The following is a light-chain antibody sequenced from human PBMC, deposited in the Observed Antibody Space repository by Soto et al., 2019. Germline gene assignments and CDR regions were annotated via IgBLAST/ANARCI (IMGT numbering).Light chain of an antibody. J-gene: IGKJ2*01. Sequence: DIQMTQSPSTLSASVGDRVTITCRASQSISSWLAWYQQKPGKAPKLLIYKASSLESGVPLRFSGSGSETEFTLTISSLQPDDFATYYCQQYTTYSFTFGRGTKLEIK. CDR2: KAS. CDR1: QSISSW. CDR3: QQYTTYSFT. V-gene: IGKV1-5*03.